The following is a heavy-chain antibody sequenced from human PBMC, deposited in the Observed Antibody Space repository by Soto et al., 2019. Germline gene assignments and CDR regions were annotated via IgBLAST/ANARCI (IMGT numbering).Heavy chain of an antibody. CDR1: GASLSGYD. J-gene: IGHJ3*02. D-gene: IGHD2-2*01. V-gene: IGHV4-34*01. CDR2: INQSGGT. Sequence: LSLTCAVYGASLSGYDWSWIRQPPGKGLEWIGEINQSGGTNYNPSLKSRVTISMDTSKNQFPLRLSSVTAADTAIYYCARDPYANAFDIWGRGTMVTVSS. CDR3: ARDPYANAFDI.